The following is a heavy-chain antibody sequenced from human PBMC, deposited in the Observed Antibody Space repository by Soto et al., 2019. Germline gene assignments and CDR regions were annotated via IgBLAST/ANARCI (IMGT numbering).Heavy chain of an antibody. J-gene: IGHJ5*02. CDR2: ISGSGGST. CDR1: GFTFSSYA. Sequence: EVQLLESGGGLVQPGGSLRLSCAASGFTFSSYAMSWVRQAPGKGLEWVSAISGSGGSTYYADSVKGRFTISRDNPKNTLYLQMNSLRAEDTAVYYCAKDKQAESWFDPWGQGTLVTVSS. CDR3: AKDKQAESWFDP. V-gene: IGHV3-23*01.